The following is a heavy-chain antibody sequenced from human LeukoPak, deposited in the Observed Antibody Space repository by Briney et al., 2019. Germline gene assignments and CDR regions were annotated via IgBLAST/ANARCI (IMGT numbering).Heavy chain of an antibody. J-gene: IGHJ3*02. Sequence: SETLSLTCAVYGGSFSGYYWSWIRQPPGKGLEWIGEINHSGSTNYNPSLKSRVTISVNRSKNQVSLKLGSVTAAETAVYYCARGGAFYRGILTGPDGFDIWGQGTMVTVSS. CDR3: ARGGAFYRGILTGPDGFDI. CDR1: GGSFSGYY. D-gene: IGHD3-9*01. V-gene: IGHV4-34*01. CDR2: INHSGST.